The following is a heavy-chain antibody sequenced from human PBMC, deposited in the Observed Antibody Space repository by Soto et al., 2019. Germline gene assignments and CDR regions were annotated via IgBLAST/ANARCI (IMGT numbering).Heavy chain of an antibody. CDR3: ARDGSYALGSGSWFDP. Sequence: QVQLVESGGGVVQPGRSLRLSCAASGFTFSSYGMHWVRQAPGKGLEWVAVIWYDGSNKYYADSVKGRFTISRDNSKNTLYLQMNSLRAEDTAVYYCARDGSYALGSGSWFDPWGQGTLVTVSS. V-gene: IGHV3-33*01. CDR1: GFTFSSYG. D-gene: IGHD1-26*01. J-gene: IGHJ5*02. CDR2: IWYDGSNK.